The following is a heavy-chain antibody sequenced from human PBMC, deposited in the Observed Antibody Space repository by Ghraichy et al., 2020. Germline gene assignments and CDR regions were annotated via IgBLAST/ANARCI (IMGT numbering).Heavy chain of an antibody. D-gene: IGHD1-1*01. CDR2: IIPLFGTT. CDR1: GGTFTRYG. Sequence: SVKVSCKASGGTFTRYGVTWVRQAPGQGLECMGGIIPLFGTTNYAQRFQGRVTITADESTSTTYMELSSLTSDDTAVYYCARCSGVEYCSTGTSPYGMDVWGQGTTVTVSS. CDR3: ARCSGVEYCSTGTSPYGMDV. J-gene: IGHJ6*02. V-gene: IGHV1-69*13.